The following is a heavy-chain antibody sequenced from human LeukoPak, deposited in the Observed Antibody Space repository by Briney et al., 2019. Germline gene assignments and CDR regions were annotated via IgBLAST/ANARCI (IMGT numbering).Heavy chain of an antibody. Sequence: GASEKVSCKASGYTFTSYGISWVRQAPRQGLEWMGWIGAYNGNTNYAQKLQGRVTMTTDTSTSTAYMELRSLRSDDTAVYYCARTDYGGNSAPPNTFDYWGQGTLVTVSS. CDR2: IGAYNGNT. CDR1: GYTFTSYG. V-gene: IGHV1-18*01. D-gene: IGHD4-23*01. J-gene: IGHJ4*02. CDR3: ARTDYGGNSAPPNTFDY.